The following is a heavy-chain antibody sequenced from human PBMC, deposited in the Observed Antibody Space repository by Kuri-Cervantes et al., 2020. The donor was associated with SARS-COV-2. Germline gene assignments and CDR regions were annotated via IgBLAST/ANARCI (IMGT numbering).Heavy chain of an antibody. V-gene: IGHV4-59*01. CDR3: VRMIYYDSRGGVAMDV. J-gene: IGHJ6*02. Sequence: SETLSLTCTVSGGSISSYYWSWIRQPPGKGLEWIGYIYYSGSTNYNPSLKSRVTVSVDTSKNQFSLKLSSVTAADTAVYYSVRMIYYDSRGGVAMDVWGQGTTVTVSS. CDR1: GGSISSYY. D-gene: IGHD3-22*01. CDR2: IYYSGST.